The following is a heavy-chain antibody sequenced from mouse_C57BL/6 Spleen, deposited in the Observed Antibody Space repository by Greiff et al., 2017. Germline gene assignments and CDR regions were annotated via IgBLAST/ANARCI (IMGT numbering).Heavy chain of an antibody. J-gene: IGHJ4*01. Sequence: EVQLQQSGPELVKPGASVKISCKASGYTFTDYYMNWVKPSHGKSLEWIGDINPNNGGTSYNQKFKGKATLTVDKSSSTAYMEIRSLTSEDSAVYYCARRTGSDARDYWGQGTSVTVSS. CDR2: INPNNGGT. D-gene: IGHD4-1*01. V-gene: IGHV1-26*01. CDR1: GYTFTDYY. CDR3: ARRTGSDARDY.